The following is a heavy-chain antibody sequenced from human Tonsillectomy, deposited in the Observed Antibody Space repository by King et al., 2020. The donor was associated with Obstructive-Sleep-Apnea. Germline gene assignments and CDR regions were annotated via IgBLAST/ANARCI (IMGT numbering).Heavy chain of an antibody. Sequence: QVQLVESGGGVVQPGRSLRLSCAASGFTFSSYGMHWVRQAPGKGLEWVAVISYDGSNKYSADSGKGRFTISRDNSKNTLYLQMNSLRAEDTAVYYCAKDTLLPAAFYGMDVWGQGTTVTVSS. D-gene: IGHD2-2*01. J-gene: IGHJ6*02. V-gene: IGHV3-30*18. CDR3: AKDTLLPAAFYGMDV. CDR1: GFTFSSYG. CDR2: ISYDGSNK.